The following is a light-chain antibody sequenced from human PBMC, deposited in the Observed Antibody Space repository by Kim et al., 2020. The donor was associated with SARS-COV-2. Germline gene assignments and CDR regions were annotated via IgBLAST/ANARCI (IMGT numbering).Light chain of an antibody. CDR2: DVS. J-gene: IGLJ2*01. Sequence: QSALTQPRSVSGSPGQSVTISCTGTSNDVGGYNYVSWYQQHPGKAPKLMIYDVSNRPSGVPDRFSGSKSGNTASLTISGLQPEDEADYYCCSYAGSYTVFGGGTHLTVL. CDR1: SNDVGGYNY. V-gene: IGLV2-11*01. CDR3: CSYAGSYTV.